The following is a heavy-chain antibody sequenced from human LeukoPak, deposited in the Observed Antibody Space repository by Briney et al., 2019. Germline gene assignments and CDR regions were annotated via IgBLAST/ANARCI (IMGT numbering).Heavy chain of an antibody. Sequence: GGSLRLSCAASGFTFSSYAMSWVRQAPGKGLEWVSAISGSGDSTYYADSVKGRFTISRDISKNTLYLQMKSLRAGDTAVYYCAKDKTYDDFWSGHDAFDIWGQGTMVTVSS. D-gene: IGHD3-3*01. V-gene: IGHV3-23*01. CDR3: AKDKTYDDFWSGHDAFDI. CDR2: ISGSGDST. CDR1: GFTFSSYA. J-gene: IGHJ3*02.